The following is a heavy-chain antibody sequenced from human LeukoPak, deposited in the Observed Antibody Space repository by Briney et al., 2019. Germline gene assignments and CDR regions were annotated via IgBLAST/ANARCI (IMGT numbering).Heavy chain of an antibody. Sequence: GASVKVSCKASGYTFTSYGISWVRQAPGQGLEWMGWISAYNGNTNYAQKLQGRVTMTTDTSTSTAYIELRSLRSDDTAVYYCARAQGIHSSGWNDYWGQGTLVTVSS. D-gene: IGHD6-19*01. CDR2: ISAYNGNT. CDR1: GYTFTSYG. CDR3: ARAQGIHSSGWNDY. V-gene: IGHV1-18*01. J-gene: IGHJ4*02.